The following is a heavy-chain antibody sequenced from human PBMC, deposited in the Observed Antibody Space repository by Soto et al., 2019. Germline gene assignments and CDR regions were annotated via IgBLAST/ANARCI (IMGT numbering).Heavy chain of an antibody. CDR3: AHSLSLTLSGTSGSFFDY. J-gene: IGHJ4*02. CDR1: GFSLSTFGVG. D-gene: IGHD6-19*01. Sequence: QIALKESGPTLVKPTQPLKLTCTFSGFSLSTFGVGVGWIRQPPGKALEWLALIYWNDAMRYRPCLKSRLTITKDNAKDQVVLSMTNVDPVDTATYYCAHSLSLTLSGTSGSFFDYWGQGTLVTVTS. CDR2: IYWNDAM. V-gene: IGHV2-5*01.